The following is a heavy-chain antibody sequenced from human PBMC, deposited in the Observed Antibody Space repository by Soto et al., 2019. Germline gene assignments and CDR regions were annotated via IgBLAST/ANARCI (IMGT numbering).Heavy chain of an antibody. CDR2: IYYSGST. D-gene: IGHD3-22*01. Sequence: SLTCTVSGGSISSYYWSWIRQPPGKGLEWIGYIYYSGSTNYNPSLKSRVTISVDTSKNQFSLKLSSVTAADTAVYYCARGDSSGYYHSDYWGQGTLVTVSS. V-gene: IGHV4-59*01. CDR3: ARGDSSGYYHSDY. CDR1: GGSISSYY. J-gene: IGHJ4*02.